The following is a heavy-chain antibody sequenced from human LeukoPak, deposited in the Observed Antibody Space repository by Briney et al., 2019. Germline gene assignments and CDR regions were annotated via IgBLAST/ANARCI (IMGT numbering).Heavy chain of an antibody. CDR2: ISYDGSNK. D-gene: IGHD6-19*01. CDR3: AKQWLVLAFDY. J-gene: IGHJ4*02. Sequence: GSLRLSCAASGFTFSSYGMHWVRQAPGKGLEWVAVISYDGSNKYYADSVKGRFTISRDNSKNTLYLQMNSLRAEDTAVYYCAKQWLVLAFDYWGQGTLVTVSS. CDR1: GFTFSSYG. V-gene: IGHV3-30*18.